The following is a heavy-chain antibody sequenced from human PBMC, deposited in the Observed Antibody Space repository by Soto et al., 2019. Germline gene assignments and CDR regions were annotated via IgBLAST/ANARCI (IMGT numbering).Heavy chain of an antibody. CDR3: ARDWRIREFWSGPYDAFDI. D-gene: IGHD3-3*01. CDR2: ISYDGSNK. V-gene: IGHV3-30-3*01. J-gene: IGHJ3*02. CDR1: GFTFSGYA. Sequence: GSLRLCFEASGFTFSGYAMHWVRQATGKWLEWVAVISYDGSNKYYAYSVKGRFTISRDNSKNTLYLQIKRLRAEDTAVYYCARDWRIREFWSGPYDAFDIWRQGTMVTVSS.